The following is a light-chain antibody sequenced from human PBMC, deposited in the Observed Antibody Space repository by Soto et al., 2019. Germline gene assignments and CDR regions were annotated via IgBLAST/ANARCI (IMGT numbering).Light chain of an antibody. J-gene: IGKJ5*01. Sequence: DIQMTQSPSSLSASVGDRVTITCRASQSISSYLNWYQHKPGKAPKLLIYAASSLQSGVPSRFRGSGPGTDFTLTISSLQPEDFATYYCQQSYSTPITFGQGTRLEI. CDR1: QSISSY. V-gene: IGKV1-39*01. CDR2: AAS. CDR3: QQSYSTPIT.